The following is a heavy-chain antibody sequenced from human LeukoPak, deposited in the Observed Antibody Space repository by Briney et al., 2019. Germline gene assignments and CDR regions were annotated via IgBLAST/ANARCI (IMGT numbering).Heavy chain of an antibody. J-gene: IGHJ4*02. CDR1: GYTFTSYY. V-gene: IGHV1-46*01. Sequence: ASVKVSCKASGYTFTSYYMHWVRQAPGQGLKWMGIINPSGGSTSYAQKFQGRVTMTRDTSTSTVYMELSSLRSEDTAVYYCARARAGAGLDYWGQGTLVTVSS. CDR3: ARARAGAGLDY. D-gene: IGHD6-19*01. CDR2: INPSGGST.